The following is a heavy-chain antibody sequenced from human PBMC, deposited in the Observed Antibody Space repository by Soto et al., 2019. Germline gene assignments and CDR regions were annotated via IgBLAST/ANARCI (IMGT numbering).Heavy chain of an antibody. CDR1: GFTFSSYA. CDR2: VSGSGGST. D-gene: IGHD3-3*01. CDR3: AGLQDLGVVTDNWFDP. V-gene: IGHV3-23*01. J-gene: IGHJ5*02. Sequence: EVQLLESGGGLVQPGGSLRLSCAASGFTFSSYAMSWVRQAPGKGLEWVSAVSGSGGSTYYADSVKGRFTIARDNSKHVIYLQLTGPRAEDTAVYSCAGLQDLGVVTDNWFDPWGQGTLVTVSS.